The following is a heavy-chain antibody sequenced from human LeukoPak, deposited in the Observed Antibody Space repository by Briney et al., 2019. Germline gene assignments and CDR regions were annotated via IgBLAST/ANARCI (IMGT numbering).Heavy chain of an antibody. J-gene: IGHJ6*02. CDR1: GYTLTELS. CDR3: ATDSRYCSGGSCYLRYYYYGMDV. Sequence: ASVKVPCKVSGYTLTELSMHWVRQAPGKGLEWMGGFDPEDGETIYAQKFQGRVTMTEDTSTDTAYMELSSLRSEDTAAYYCATDSRYCSGGSCYLRYYYYGMDVWGQGTTVTVSS. V-gene: IGHV1-24*01. D-gene: IGHD2-15*01. CDR2: FDPEDGET.